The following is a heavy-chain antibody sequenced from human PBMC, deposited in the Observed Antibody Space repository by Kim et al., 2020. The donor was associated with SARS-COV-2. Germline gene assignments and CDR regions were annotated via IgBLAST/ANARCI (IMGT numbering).Heavy chain of an antibody. J-gene: IGHJ4*02. Sequence: TANYAQKFQGRVTITADKSTSTAYMELSSLRSEDTAVYYCANGGNSYFDYWGQGTLVTVSS. V-gene: IGHV1-69*06. D-gene: IGHD2-21*02. CDR2: TA. CDR3: ANGGNSYFDY.